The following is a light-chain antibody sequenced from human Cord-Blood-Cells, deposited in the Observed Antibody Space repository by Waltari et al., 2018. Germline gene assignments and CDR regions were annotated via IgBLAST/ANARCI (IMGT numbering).Light chain of an antibody. CDR1: SSEVGGYNY. V-gene: IGLV2-14*01. J-gene: IGLJ1*01. CDR3: SSYTSSSTYV. Sequence: QSALTQPASVSGSPGHSIPISCTGTSSEVGGYNYVSWYQQHPGKAPKRRIYDVINRPSGVSNRFSGSKSGNTASLTISGLQAEDEADYYCSSYTSSSTYVFGTGTKVTVL. CDR2: DVI.